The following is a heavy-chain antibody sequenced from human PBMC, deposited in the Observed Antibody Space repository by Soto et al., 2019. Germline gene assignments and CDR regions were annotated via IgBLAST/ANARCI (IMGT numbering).Heavy chain of an antibody. V-gene: IGHV1-69*01. D-gene: IGHD6-6*01. CDR1: GGTFTGNP. CDR3: ARENSIASLSYYYGMEV. J-gene: IGHJ6*02. CDR2: IIPMFGTT. Sequence: QVQLVQSGAEVKKPGSSVKVSCKASGGTFTGNPISWVRQAPGRGLEWMGGIIPMFGTTNYAPKCQGRVTITADESTTTAYMELNSLRSEDTAVYYCARENSIASLSYYYGMEVWGQGTTVTVSS.